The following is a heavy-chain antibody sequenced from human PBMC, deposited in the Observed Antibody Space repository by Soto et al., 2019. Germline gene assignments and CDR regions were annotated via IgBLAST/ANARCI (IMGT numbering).Heavy chain of an antibody. D-gene: IGHD5-12*01. CDR1: GVTFNRQD. CDR3: ATSEGRDGYSFDY. CDR2: IIPMFGTP. Sequence: AVKVSCKACGVTFNRQDMRWVRQAPGQGLEWMGGIIPMFGTPHYAEKFQDRVTITADESTGTAYLELISLTSEDTAVYDCATSEGRDGYSFDYWGPGTLVTVSS. J-gene: IGHJ4*02. V-gene: IGHV1-69*13.